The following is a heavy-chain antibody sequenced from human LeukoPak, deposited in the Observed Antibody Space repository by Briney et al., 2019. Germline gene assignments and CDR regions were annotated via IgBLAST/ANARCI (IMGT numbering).Heavy chain of an antibody. D-gene: IGHD1-1*01. CDR3: SSGNLFDY. V-gene: IGHV3-48*04. Sequence: GGSLRLSCAASGFTFGDYSMNWVRQAPGEGPEWLSYISSSSSTIYYADSVKGRFTISRDNAKKSLYLQMNSLRAEDTAVYYCSSGNLFDYWGQGTLVTVSS. CDR2: ISSSSSTI. CDR1: GFTFGDYS. J-gene: IGHJ4*02.